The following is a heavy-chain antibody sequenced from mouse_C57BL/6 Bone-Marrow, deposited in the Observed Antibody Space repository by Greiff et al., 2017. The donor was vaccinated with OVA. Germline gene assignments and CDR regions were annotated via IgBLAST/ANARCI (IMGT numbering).Heavy chain of an antibody. CDR1: GYTFTSYW. CDR3: AREKQLRPYYFDY. V-gene: IGHV1-50*01. D-gene: IGHD3-2*02. CDR2: LDPSDSYT. Sequence: VQLQQPGAELVKPGASVKLSCKASGYTFTSYWMQWVKQRPGQGLEWIGELDPSDSYTNYNQKFKGKATLTVDTSSSTAYMQLSSLTSEDSAVYYCAREKQLRPYYFDYWGQGTTLTVSS. J-gene: IGHJ2*01.